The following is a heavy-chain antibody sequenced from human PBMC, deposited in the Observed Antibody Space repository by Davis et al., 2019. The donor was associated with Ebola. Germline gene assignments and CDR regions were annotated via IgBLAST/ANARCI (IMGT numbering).Heavy chain of an antibody. CDR2: IYPGDSDT. V-gene: IGHV5-51*01. D-gene: IGHD3-10*01. CDR3: ARQESLYGWSDY. Sequence: KVSCKGSGYSFTSNWIGWVRQMPGKGLEWMGIIYPGDSDTRYSPSFEGQVTMSVDRYITTAFLQWSSLRASDTAIYYCARQESLYGWSDYWGQGTLVTVSS. CDR1: GYSFTSNW. J-gene: IGHJ4*02.